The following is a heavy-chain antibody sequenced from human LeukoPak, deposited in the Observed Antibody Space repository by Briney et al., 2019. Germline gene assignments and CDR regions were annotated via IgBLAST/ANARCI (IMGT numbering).Heavy chain of an antibody. CDR1: GGSISSRNYY. J-gene: IGHJ4*02. D-gene: IGHD2-2*01. CDR2: IDYSGRT. V-gene: IGHV4-39*07. CDR3: VLYGETYVVGEHYDDY. Sequence: SETLSLTCTVSGGSISSRNYYWGWIRQPPGKGLEWIGSIDYSGRTYYTPPHESRVAISADTSKNQFSLKLYSVTAADTAVYYCVLYGETYVVGEHYDDYWGQGTLVTVSS.